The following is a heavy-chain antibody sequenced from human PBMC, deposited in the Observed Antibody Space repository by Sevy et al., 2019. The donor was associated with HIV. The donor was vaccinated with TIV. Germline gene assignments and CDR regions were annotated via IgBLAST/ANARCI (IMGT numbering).Heavy chain of an antibody. CDR1: GGSFNNDY. CDR2: VSRDGTT. Sequence: SETLSLTCSVYGGSFNNDYWTWIRQPPGKGLEWIGEVSRDGTTKYNPSLQSRTTMSLDTSTNQFSLKLTSVTAADTAMYYCARSVPSVLTGPVGLFFQVYSGWFDPWGQGIMVTVSS. D-gene: IGHD2-21*01. J-gene: IGHJ5*02. V-gene: IGHV4-34*10. CDR3: ARSVPSVLTGPVGLFFQVYSGWFDP.